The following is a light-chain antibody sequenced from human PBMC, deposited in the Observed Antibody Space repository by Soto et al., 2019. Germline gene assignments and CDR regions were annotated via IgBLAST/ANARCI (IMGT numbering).Light chain of an antibody. J-gene: IGLJ1*01. CDR2: EVS. CDR3: TSFTSSTTDV. Sequence: QSVLTQPASVSGSPGQSIAISCTGTRSDVGAYNYVCWYQHHPGKAPKLIISEVSNRPSGVSDRFSGSKSGNTASLTISGLQPEDEADYYCTSFTSSTTDVFGTGTKVTVL. V-gene: IGLV2-14*01. CDR1: RSDVGAYNY.